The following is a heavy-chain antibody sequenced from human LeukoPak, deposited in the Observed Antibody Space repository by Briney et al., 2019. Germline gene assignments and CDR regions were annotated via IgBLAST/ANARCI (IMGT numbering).Heavy chain of an antibody. V-gene: IGHV3-7*01. CDR3: AREYYSSFDY. CDR2: ISHDGYST. CDR1: GFYFNPYW. J-gene: IGHJ4*02. D-gene: IGHD2-21*01. Sequence: GESLRLSCVASGFYFNPYWMAWVRQAPGMGLEWVATISHDGYSTFYVDSVRGRFSISRDNAQNSLFLQMSSLRVDDTAVYYCAREYYSSFDYWGQGALVTLSS.